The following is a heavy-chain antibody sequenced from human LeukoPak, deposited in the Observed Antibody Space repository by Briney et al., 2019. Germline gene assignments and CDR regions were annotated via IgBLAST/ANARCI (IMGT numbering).Heavy chain of an antibody. CDR1: RYTFTGYY. J-gene: IGHJ5*02. Sequence: ASVKVSCKASRYTFTGYYMHWVRQAPGQGLEWMGWINPNSGGTNYAQKFQGRVTMTRDTSISTACMELSRLRSDDTAVYYCARPYYDFWSGPNNWFDPWGQGTLVTVSS. CDR3: ARPYYDFWSGPNNWFDP. D-gene: IGHD3-3*01. V-gene: IGHV1-2*02. CDR2: INPNSGGT.